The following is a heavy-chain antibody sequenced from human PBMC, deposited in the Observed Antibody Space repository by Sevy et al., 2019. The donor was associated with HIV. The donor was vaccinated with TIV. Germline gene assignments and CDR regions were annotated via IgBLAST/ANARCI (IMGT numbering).Heavy chain of an antibody. CDR3: VIDKEVGGSILEH. D-gene: IGHD1-26*01. CDR1: GFNFRNSW. Sequence: GGSLRLSCAASGFNFRNSWMAWVRQTPGKGLEFLADIKQDGYETYYVDYVKGRFTISRDNAKTSLHLQMNSLRAEDTAIYFWVIDKEVGGSILEHWGQGTPVTVSS. CDR2: IKQDGYET. V-gene: IGHV3-7*03. J-gene: IGHJ1*01.